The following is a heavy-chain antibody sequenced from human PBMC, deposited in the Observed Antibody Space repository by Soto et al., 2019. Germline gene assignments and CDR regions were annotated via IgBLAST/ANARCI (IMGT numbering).Heavy chain of an antibody. CDR1: GLIFTSYS. D-gene: IGHD1-26*01. V-gene: IGHV3-48*02. CDR2: IRIDSNHI. J-gene: IGHJ4*02. CDR3: ARDLSYAFDY. Sequence: ESGGGLVQPGGSLRLSCAASGLIFTSYSMNWVRQAPGKGLEWLSYIRIDSNHIGYADSVRGRFTISSDIAKNSLYLQMNSLRDEDTAVYYCARDLSYAFDYWGQGTLVTVSS.